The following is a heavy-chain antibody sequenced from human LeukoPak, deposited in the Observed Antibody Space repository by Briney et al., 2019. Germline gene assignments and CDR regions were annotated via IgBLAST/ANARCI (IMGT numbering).Heavy chain of an antibody. CDR3: AKGGSGWYLGFDY. Sequence: GGSLRLSCAASGFTFSSYAMSWVRQAPGKGLEWVSAISGSGGSTYYADSVKGRFTISRDNSKNTLSLQMNSLRAEDTAVYYCAKGGSGWYLGFDYWGQGTLVTVSS. CDR1: GFTFSSYA. V-gene: IGHV3-23*01. J-gene: IGHJ4*02. D-gene: IGHD6-19*01. CDR2: ISGSGGST.